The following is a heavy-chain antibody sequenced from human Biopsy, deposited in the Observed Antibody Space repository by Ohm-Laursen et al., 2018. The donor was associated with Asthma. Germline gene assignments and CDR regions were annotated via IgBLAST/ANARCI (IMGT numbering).Heavy chain of an antibody. CDR3: ARDGGLTSYPGTFHI. V-gene: IGHV4-39*02. D-gene: IGHD1-1*01. CDR1: GGSISSSSYY. J-gene: IGHJ3*02. Sequence: SDTLSLTCTVSGGSISSSSYYWGWIRQLPGKGLAWIGHIYYTGTTNYSPSLKSRATISVDRSKNQFSLKLTSVTAADTAVYYCARDGGLTSYPGTFHIWGQGTMVTVSS. CDR2: IYYTGTT.